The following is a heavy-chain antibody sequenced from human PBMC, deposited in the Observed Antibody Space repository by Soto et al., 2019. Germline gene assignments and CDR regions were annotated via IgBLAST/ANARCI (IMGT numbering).Heavy chain of an antibody. J-gene: IGHJ6*03. D-gene: IGHD3-3*01. CDR2: ISGSGGST. CDR3: AKGSIRFLEDYYYMDV. CDR1: GFTFSSYA. V-gene: IGHV3-23*01. Sequence: GGSLRLSCAASGFTFSSYAMSWVRRAPGKGLEWVSAISGSGGSTYYADSVKGRFTISRDNSKDTLYLQMNSLRAEDTAVYYCAKGSIRFLEDYYYMDVWGKGPTVTVSS.